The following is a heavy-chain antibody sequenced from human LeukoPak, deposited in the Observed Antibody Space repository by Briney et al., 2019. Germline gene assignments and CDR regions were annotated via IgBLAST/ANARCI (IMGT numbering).Heavy chain of an antibody. D-gene: IGHD6-6*01. CDR3: ARRGGYSSSIHDFDY. V-gene: IGHV1-46*01. CDR1: GYTFTSYY. CDR2: INPSGGST. Sequence: GASVKVSCKASGYTFTSYYMHWERQAPGQGLEWMGIINPSGGSTSYAQKFQSRVTMTGDMSTSTVYMELSSLRSEDTAVYYCARRGGYSSSIHDFDYWGQGTLVTVSS. J-gene: IGHJ4*02.